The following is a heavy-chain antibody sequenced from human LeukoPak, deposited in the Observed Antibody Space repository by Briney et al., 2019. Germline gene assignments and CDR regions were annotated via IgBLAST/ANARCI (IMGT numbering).Heavy chain of an antibody. J-gene: IGHJ4*02. CDR2: IYYSGST. CDR3: ARCFVSYGVLD. D-gene: IGHD5-18*01. CDR1: GGSISSYY. V-gene: IGHV4-59*07. Sequence: SDTLSLTCTVSGGSISSYYWSWIRQPPGKGLEWIGYIYYSGSTNYNPSLKSRVTISVDTSKNQFSPKLSSVTAADTAVYYCARCFVSYGVLDWGQGTLVTVSS.